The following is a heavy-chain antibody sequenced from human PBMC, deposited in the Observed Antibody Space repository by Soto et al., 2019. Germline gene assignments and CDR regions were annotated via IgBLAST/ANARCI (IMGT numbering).Heavy chain of an antibody. CDR1: GGSFSGYY. Sequence: SETLSLTCAVYGGSFSGYYWSWIRQPPGKGLEWIGEINHSGSTNYNPSLKSRVTISVDTSKNQFSLKLSSVTAADTAVYYSARNLREAARLDYWGQGTLVTVSS. J-gene: IGHJ4*02. CDR3: ARNLREAARLDY. CDR2: INHSGST. V-gene: IGHV4-34*01. D-gene: IGHD6-6*01.